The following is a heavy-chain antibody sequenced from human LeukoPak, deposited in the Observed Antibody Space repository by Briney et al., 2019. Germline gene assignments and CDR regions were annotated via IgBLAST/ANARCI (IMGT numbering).Heavy chain of an antibody. CDR2: IYSDGST. D-gene: IGHD1-26*01. V-gene: IGHV3-53*01. J-gene: IGHJ3*02. Sequence: GGSLRLSCAASGFTFSSNYMSWVRQAPGKGLEWVSEIYSDGSTYYAASVRGRFSISRDNSKNTVYLQMNSLRAEDTAVYFCARDLREHGVFDIWGQGTMVTVSS. CDR3: ARDLREHGVFDI. CDR1: GFTFSSNY.